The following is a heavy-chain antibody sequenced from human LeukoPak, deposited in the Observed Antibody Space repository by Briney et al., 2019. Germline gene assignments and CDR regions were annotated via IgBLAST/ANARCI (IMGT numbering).Heavy chain of an antibody. CDR3: ATPRDGYNLYYFDY. D-gene: IGHD5-24*01. Sequence: PGGSLRLSCAASGFTFSDYYMSWIRQAPGKGLEWVSYISSSGSTIYYADSVKGRFTIPRDNSKNTLYLQMNSLRAEDTAVYYCATPRDGYNLYYFDYWGQGTLVTVSS. J-gene: IGHJ4*02. V-gene: IGHV3-11*01. CDR2: ISSSGSTI. CDR1: GFTFSDYY.